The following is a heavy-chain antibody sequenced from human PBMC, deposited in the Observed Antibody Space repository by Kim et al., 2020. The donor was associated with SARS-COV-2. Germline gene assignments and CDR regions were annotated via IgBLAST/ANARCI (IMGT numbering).Heavy chain of an antibody. D-gene: IGHD5-18*01. CDR3: AKNSYGYTSWFDP. CDR2: IYYSGST. Sequence: SETLSLTCTVSGGSISSSSYYWGWIRQPPGKGLEWIGSIYYSGSTYYNPSLKSRVTISVDTSKNQFSLKLSSVTAADTAVYYCAKNSYGYTSWFDPWGQGTLVTVSS. J-gene: IGHJ5*02. V-gene: IGHV4-39*01. CDR1: GGSISSSSYY.